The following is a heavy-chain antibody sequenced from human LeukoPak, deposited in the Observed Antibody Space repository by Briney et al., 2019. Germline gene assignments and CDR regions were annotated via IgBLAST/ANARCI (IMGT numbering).Heavy chain of an antibody. CDR1: GFTFGEYP. J-gene: IGHJ4*02. CDR3: SRYYGSGRRRYFDY. Sequence: GGXXXXSCTPSGFTFGEYPMSWIRQAPGKGLEWVGFIRSKAYGGTSEYAASVEGRFIISRDDSKSIAYLQMNSLKIEDTAVYYCSRYYGSGRRRYFDYWGQGTLVTVSS. V-gene: IGHV3-49*03. D-gene: IGHD3-10*01. CDR2: IRSKAYGGTS.